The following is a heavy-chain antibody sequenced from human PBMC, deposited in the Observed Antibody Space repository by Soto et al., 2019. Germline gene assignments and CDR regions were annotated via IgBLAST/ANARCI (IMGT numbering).Heavy chain of an antibody. D-gene: IGHD5-12*01. J-gene: IGHJ4*02. CDR1: GFSFSSYA. CDR3: AKGSIEYSASVDN. CDR2: ISARGGSS. Sequence: EVQLLESGGGLVQSGGSLRLSCVASGFSFSSYAMVWVRQAPGKGLEWVSVISARGGSSYFADTVKGRFTISRDNSKNLLSLEMNSLRAEDTAIYFCAKGSIEYSASVDNWGQGTLVLVSS. V-gene: IGHV3-23*01.